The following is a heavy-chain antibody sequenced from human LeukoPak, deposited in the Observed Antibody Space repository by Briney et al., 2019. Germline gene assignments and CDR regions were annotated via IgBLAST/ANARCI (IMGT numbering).Heavy chain of an antibody. J-gene: IGHJ4*02. V-gene: IGHV1-2*02. CDR1: GCTFTGYY. D-gene: IGHD3-9*01. CDR2: INPNSGGT. Sequence: ASVKVSCKASGCTFTGYYMHWVRQAPGQGLEWMGWINPNSGGTNYAQKFQGRVTMTRDTSISTAYMELSRLRSDDTAVYYCARELRDILTGYSYYFDYWGQGTLVTVSS. CDR3: ARELRDILTGYSYYFDY.